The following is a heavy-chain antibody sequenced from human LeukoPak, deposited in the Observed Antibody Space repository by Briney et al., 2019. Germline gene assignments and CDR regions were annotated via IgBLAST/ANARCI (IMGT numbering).Heavy chain of an antibody. D-gene: IGHD5-12*01. CDR2: ISAYNGNT. J-gene: IGHJ3*02. V-gene: IGHV1-18*01. Sequence: ASVKVSCKASGYTFTSYGISWVRQAPGQGLEWVGWISAYNGNTNYAQKLQGRVTMTTDTSTSTAYMELRSLRSDDTAVYYCARDRGSYSGYDWYAFDIWGQGTMVTVSS. CDR3: ARDRGSYSGYDWYAFDI. CDR1: GYTFTSYG.